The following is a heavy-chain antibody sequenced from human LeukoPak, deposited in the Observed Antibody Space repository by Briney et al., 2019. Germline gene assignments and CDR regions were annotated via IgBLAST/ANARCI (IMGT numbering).Heavy chain of an antibody. V-gene: IGHV3-33*08. D-gene: IGHD5/OR15-5a*01. CDR3: ARLQGVSTFDY. J-gene: IGHJ4*02. Sequence: PGGSLRLSCVASGFTFSNYWMNWVRQAPGKGLEWVALIWYDGSKKYYADSVKGRFTISRDNSENTLYLQLNSLRAEDTAIYYCARLQGVSTFDYWGQGTLVTVSS. CDR2: IWYDGSKK. CDR1: GFTFSNYW.